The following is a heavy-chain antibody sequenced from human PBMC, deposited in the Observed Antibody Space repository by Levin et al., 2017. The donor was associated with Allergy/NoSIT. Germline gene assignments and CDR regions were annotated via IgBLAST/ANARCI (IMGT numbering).Heavy chain of an antibody. CDR1: GYMFTSHG. CDR2: ISPYNGNT. Sequence: GASVKVSCKASGYMFTSHGINWVRQAPGRGLEWMGWISPYNGNTNYAQKFQGRVTMTTEKSTNTVYMDLRSLKSDETAIYYCARDYKYSSSSGFGYWGQGTLITVSS. J-gene: IGHJ4*02. CDR3: ARDYKYSSSSGFGY. D-gene: IGHD6-6*01. V-gene: IGHV1-18*01.